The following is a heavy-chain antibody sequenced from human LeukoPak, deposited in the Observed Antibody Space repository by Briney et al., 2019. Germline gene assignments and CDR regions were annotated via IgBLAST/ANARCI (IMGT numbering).Heavy chain of an antibody. CDR2: ISGSGGST. CDR3: AKGLAVARGYFDY. CDR1: GFTFSSYA. V-gene: IGHV3-23*01. D-gene: IGHD6-19*01. Sequence: GRSLRLSCAASGFTFSSYAMSWVRQAPGKGLEWVSAISGSGGSTYYADSVKGRFTISRDNSKNTLYLQMNSLRAQDTAVYYCAKGLAVARGYFDYWGQGTLVTVSS. J-gene: IGHJ4*02.